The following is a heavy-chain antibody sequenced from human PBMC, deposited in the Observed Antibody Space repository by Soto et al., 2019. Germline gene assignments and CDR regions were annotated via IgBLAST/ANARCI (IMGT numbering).Heavy chain of an antibody. J-gene: IGHJ3*02. CDR1: GIIFSNSS. CDR3: AAELYSGGRCCSFDI. D-gene: IGHD2-15*01. V-gene: IGHV1-58*01. CDR2: IIIAGGGT. Sequence: QMQVVQSGPEVKKPGTSVTVSCKTSGIIFSNSSVQWVRQARGQRLEWLGYIIIAGGGTKYSQNLQGKITITRDMSTNTAYMELSSLRSEDTAIYYCAAELYSGGRCCSFDIWGQGTMITVSS.